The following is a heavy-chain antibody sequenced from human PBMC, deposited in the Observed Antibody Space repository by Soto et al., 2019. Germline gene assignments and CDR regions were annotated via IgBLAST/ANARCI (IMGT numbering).Heavy chain of an antibody. CDR2: IYYSGST. CDR1: GGSINSYY. CDR3: ARSRGHYQGMDV. V-gene: IGHV4-59*01. Sequence: PSETLSLTCTVSGGSINSYYWSWIRQPPGEGLEWIGYIYYSGSTNYNPSLKSRVTMSVDTSKNQFSLKLSSVTAADTAVYYCARSRGHYQGMDVWGQGTTVTVSS. J-gene: IGHJ6*02. D-gene: IGHD3-10*01.